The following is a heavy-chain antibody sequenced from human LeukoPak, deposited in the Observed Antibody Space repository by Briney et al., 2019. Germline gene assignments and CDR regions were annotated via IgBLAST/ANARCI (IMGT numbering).Heavy chain of an antibody. CDR2: IYYSGTT. CDR1: GGSIGRYY. D-gene: IGHD5-12*01. Sequence: SETLFLTCIVSGGSIGRYYWSWIRQTPGKGLEWIGYIYYSGTTNYNPSLKSRVTISVDTSKNQFSLKLNSVTAADTAVYYCARCVGYDSGWSFQHWGQGTPVTVSS. V-gene: IGHV4-59*08. CDR3: ARCVGYDSGWSFQH. J-gene: IGHJ1*01.